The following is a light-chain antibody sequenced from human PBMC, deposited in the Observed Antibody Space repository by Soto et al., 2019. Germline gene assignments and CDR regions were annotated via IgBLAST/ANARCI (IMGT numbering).Light chain of an antibody. Sequence: SVLTQPASVTGSPGQSITISCTGPSGDFGDFDFVSWYQQYPGKAPKVMIYDVTHRPSGVSTRFSGSKSGNTASLTISGLQAEDEADYYCGAYVTTTSSSVFGTGTKVTVL. CDR1: SGDFGDFDF. CDR2: DVT. CDR3: GAYVTTTSSSV. J-gene: IGLJ1*01. V-gene: IGLV2-14*03.